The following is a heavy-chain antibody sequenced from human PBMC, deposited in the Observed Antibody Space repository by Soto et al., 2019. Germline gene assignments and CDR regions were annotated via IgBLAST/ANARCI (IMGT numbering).Heavy chain of an antibody. CDR3: ARGDSGYDWGYYYYYMDV. J-gene: IGHJ6*03. CDR2: IKQDGSEK. D-gene: IGHD5-12*01. V-gene: IGHV3-7*04. CDR1: GFTFSSYW. Sequence: GGSLRLSCAASGFTFSSYWMSWVRQAPGKGLEWVASIKQDGSEKYYVDSVEGRFTISRDNAKNSLYLQMNSLRAEDTAVYYCARGDSGYDWGYYYYYMDVWGKGTTVTVSS.